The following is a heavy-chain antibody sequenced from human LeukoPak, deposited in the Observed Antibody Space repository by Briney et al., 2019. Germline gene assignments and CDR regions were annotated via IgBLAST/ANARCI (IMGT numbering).Heavy chain of an antibody. Sequence: VASVKVSCKASGYTFTGYYMHWVRQAPGQGLEWMGRINPNSGGTNYAQKFQGRVTMTRDTSISTAYMELSRLRSDDTAAYYCARDYDSGRSIHNWFDPWGQGTLVTVSS. D-gene: IGHD3-22*01. J-gene: IGHJ5*02. CDR3: ARDYDSGRSIHNWFDP. CDR2: INPNSGGT. V-gene: IGHV1-2*06. CDR1: GYTFTGYY.